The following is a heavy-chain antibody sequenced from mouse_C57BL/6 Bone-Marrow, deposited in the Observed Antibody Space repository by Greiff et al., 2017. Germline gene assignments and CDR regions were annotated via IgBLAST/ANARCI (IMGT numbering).Heavy chain of an antibody. V-gene: IGHV14-4*01. CDR1: GFNIKDDY. D-gene: IGHD1-2*01. Sequence: VQLQQSGAELVRPGASVKLSCTASGFNIKDDYMHWVKQRPEQGLEWIGWIDPENGDTEYASKFQGKATITADTSSTTAYLQLSSLTSEDTAVYYCTTDYGFAYWGQGTLVTVSA. CDR2: IDPENGDT. CDR3: TTDYGFAY. J-gene: IGHJ3*01.